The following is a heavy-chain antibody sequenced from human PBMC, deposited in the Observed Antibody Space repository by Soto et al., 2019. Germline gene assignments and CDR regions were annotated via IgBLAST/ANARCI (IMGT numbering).Heavy chain of an antibody. CDR3: AKYLSSLGWLALDALFVP. J-gene: IGHJ5*02. CDR1: GFTFSSYA. D-gene: IGHD3-22*01. V-gene: IGHV3-23*01. CDR2: VSANGRNT. Sequence: GGSLRLSCAASGFTFSSYAMNWVRQAPGKGLEWVSSVSANGRNTYYADSVKGRFTVSRDKSKNALFLQLDSLRVEDTAIYYCAKYLSSLGWLALDALFVPWGPGTLVTVSS.